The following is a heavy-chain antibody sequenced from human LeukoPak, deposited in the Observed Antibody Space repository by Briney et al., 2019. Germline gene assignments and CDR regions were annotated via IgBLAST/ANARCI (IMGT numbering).Heavy chain of an antibody. D-gene: IGHD3-16*01. J-gene: IGHJ4*02. Sequence: GGSLRLSCAASGFTFSNAWMNWVRQAPGKGLEWVGRIKSKTDGETTDYATPVKGRFTISRDDSKNTLFLQMNSLKTEDTAVYYRTPGKKQPGGYWGQGTLVTVSS. CDR1: GFTFSNAW. CDR2: IKSKTDGETT. V-gene: IGHV3-15*07. CDR3: TPGKKQPGGY.